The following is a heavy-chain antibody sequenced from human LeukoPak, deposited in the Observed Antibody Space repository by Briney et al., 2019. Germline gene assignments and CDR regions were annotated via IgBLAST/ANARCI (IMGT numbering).Heavy chain of an antibody. D-gene: IGHD1-26*01. CDR3: AKVSTRYSGSYPDAFDI. Sequence: GGSLRLSCAASGFTLSSYAMSWVRQAPGKGLEWVSVISGSGGSTHYADSVKGRFTISRDNSKNTLYLQMNSLRAEDTAVYYCAKVSTRYSGSYPDAFDIWGQGTMVTVSS. J-gene: IGHJ3*02. CDR2: ISGSGGST. CDR1: GFTLSSYA. V-gene: IGHV3-23*01.